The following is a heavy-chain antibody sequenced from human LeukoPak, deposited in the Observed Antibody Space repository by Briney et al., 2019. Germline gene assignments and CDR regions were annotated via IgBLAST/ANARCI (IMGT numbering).Heavy chain of an antibody. J-gene: IGHJ4*02. Sequence: AASVKVSCKASGYTFTGYYMHWVRQAPGQGLEWMGWINPNSGGTNYAQKFQGRVTMTRDTSISTAYMELSRLRSDDTAVYYCAREGEYTIFRGYYFDYWGQGTLVTVSS. CDR3: AREGEYTIFRGYYFDY. CDR2: INPNSGGT. V-gene: IGHV1-2*02. D-gene: IGHD3-3*01. CDR1: GYTFTGYY.